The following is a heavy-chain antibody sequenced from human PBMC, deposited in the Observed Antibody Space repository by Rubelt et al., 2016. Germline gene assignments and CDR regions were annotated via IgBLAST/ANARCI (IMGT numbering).Heavy chain of an antibody. V-gene: IGHV3-66*04. J-gene: IGHJ4*02. D-gene: IGHD7-27*01. CDR1: GFTVSSNY. CDR2: IYSGGST. Sequence: VGCGGGLVQPGGSLRLSCAASGFTVSSNYMSWVRQAPGKGLEWVSVIYSGGSTYYADSVKGRFTISRDNSKNTLYLQMNSLRAEDTAVYYCAKPSTGVFDYWGQGTLVTVSS. CDR3: AKPSTGVFDY.